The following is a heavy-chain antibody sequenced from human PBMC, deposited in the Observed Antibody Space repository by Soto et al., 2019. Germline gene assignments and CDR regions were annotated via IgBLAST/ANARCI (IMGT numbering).Heavy chain of an antibody. D-gene: IGHD3-22*01. CDR1: GYSFTSYW. CDR2: IYPGDSDT. J-gene: IGHJ4*02. V-gene: IGHV5-51*01. CDR3: ASGRYYYDSSGYDFDY. Sequence: GESLKISCKGSGYSFTSYWIGWVRQMPGKGLEWMGIIYPGDSDTRYSPSFQGQVTISADKSISTAYLQWSSLKASDTAMYYCASGRYYYDSSGYDFDYWGQGTLVTVSS.